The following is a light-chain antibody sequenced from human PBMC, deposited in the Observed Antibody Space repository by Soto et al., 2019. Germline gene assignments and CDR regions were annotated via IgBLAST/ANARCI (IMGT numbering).Light chain of an antibody. Sequence: IVLTQSPGTLSLSPGERATLSCMASHSVSSSYLAWYQQKPGQAPRLLIYGASSRATGIPDRFSGSGSGKDFTLTISTLEPEDFAVYYCQQYGSSPPITFGQGTRLEIK. J-gene: IGKJ5*01. CDR2: GAS. CDR3: QQYGSSPPIT. CDR1: HSVSSSY. V-gene: IGKV3-20*01.